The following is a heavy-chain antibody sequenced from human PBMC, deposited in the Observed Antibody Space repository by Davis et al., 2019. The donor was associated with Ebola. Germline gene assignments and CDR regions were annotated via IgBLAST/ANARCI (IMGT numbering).Heavy chain of an antibody. CDR1: GFTFSDYW. V-gene: IGHV3-30*03. CDR2: ISYDGSNK. J-gene: IGHJ6*02. D-gene: IGHD4-11*01. CDR3: ARDDRTVTLSEDGMDV. Sequence: GGSLRLSCAASGFTFSDYWMTWVRQAPGKGLEWVAVISYDGSNKYYADSVKGRFTISRDNSKNTLYLQMNSLRAEDTAVYYCARDDRTVTLSEDGMDVWGQGTTVTVSS.